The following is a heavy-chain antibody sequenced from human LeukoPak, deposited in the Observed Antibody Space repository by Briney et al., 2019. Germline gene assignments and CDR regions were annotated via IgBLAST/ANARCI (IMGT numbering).Heavy chain of an antibody. CDR3: ARARYSSGWYPPYFDY. CDR1: GFTFSSYS. J-gene: IGHJ4*02. D-gene: IGHD6-19*01. V-gene: IGHV3-21*01. CDR2: ISSSSSYI. Sequence: GGSLRLSCAASGFTFSSYSMNWVRQAPGKGPEWVSSISSSSSYIYYADSVKGRFTISRDNAKNSLYLQMNSLRAEDTAVYYCARARYSSGWYPPYFDYWGQGTLVTVSS.